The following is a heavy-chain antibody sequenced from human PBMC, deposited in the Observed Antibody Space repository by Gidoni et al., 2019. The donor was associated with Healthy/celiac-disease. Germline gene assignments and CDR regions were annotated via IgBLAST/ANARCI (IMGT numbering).Heavy chain of an antibody. CDR2: TYYRSKWYN. D-gene: IGHD3-10*01. CDR1: GDSVSSSSAA. CDR3: ARDADYGSGSFYFDI. V-gene: IGHV6-1*01. J-gene: IGHJ2*01. Sequence: QVQLQQSAPGLAMPSQTLSLTCAITGDSVSSSSAAGNWIRQSPSRGLEWLGRTYYRSKWYNDYAVSVKSRISNNPDTSKNRFSLQLNCVTAEDTAVYYCARDADYGSGSFYFDIWGRGTLVTVSS.